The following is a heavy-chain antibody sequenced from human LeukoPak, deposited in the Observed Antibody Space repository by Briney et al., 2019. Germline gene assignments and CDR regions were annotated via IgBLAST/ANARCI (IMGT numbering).Heavy chain of an antibody. CDR2: MNPGSGDT. Sequence: ASVKVSCKASGYTFTTHDLTWVRQATGQGLEWMGWMNPGSGDTAYAQKFQGRVTMTTDTSTSTAYMELRSLRSDDTAVYYCARESGSLYYFDYWGQGTLVTVSS. D-gene: IGHD1-26*01. J-gene: IGHJ4*02. CDR3: ARESGSLYYFDY. V-gene: IGHV1-8*01. CDR1: GYTFTTHD.